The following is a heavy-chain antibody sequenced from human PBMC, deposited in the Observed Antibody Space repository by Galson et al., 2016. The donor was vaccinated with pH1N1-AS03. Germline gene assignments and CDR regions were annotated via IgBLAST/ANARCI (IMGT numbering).Heavy chain of an antibody. CDR2: INPSDGGT. CDR3: VGGMGSGHNRGFDI. CDR1: GYTFTRYY. D-gene: IGHD5-24*01. V-gene: IGHV1-46*01. Sequence: SVKVSCKASGYTFTRYYMHWVRQAPGQGLEWMGIINPSDGGTSFAQKFQGRLNMTRDTSTSTVYMDLSSLRSDDTAVYYYVGGMGSGHNRGFDIWGQGTMVTVSS. J-gene: IGHJ3*02.